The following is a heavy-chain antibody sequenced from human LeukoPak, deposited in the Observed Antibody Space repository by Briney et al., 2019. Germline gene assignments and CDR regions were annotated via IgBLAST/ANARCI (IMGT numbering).Heavy chain of an antibody. V-gene: IGHV4-39*07. D-gene: IGHD6-19*01. CDR2: IYYSGST. CDR1: GGSISSSTYY. Sequence: PSETLSLTCTVSGGSISSSTYYWGWIRQPPGKGLEWIGTIYYSGSTYYNPSLKSRVTISVDTSKNQFSLKLSSVTAADTAVYYCARDQSGSGWSFSGYYFDYWGQGTLVTVSS. J-gene: IGHJ4*02. CDR3: ARDQSGSGWSFSGYYFDY.